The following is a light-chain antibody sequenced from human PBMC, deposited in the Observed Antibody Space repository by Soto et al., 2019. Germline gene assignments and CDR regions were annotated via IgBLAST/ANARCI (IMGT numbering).Light chain of an antibody. Sequence: DIQMTQSPSSLSASVGDRVTITCRASQSISIYLNWYQQKPGKAPKLLIYAASSLQSGVPSRLSGSGSGTDFTLTISSLQPEDFATYYCQQTYSSSWTFGQGTKVEIK. CDR3: QQTYSSSWT. V-gene: IGKV1-39*01. CDR1: QSISIY. J-gene: IGKJ1*01. CDR2: AAS.